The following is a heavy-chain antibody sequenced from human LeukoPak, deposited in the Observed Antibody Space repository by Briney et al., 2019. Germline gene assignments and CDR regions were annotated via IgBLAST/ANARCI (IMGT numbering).Heavy chain of an antibody. CDR3: ARDRSWAIFGVVIMYYFGY. V-gene: IGHV1-2*02. Sequence: GASVKVSCKASGYTFTGYYMHWVRQAPGQGLEWMGWINPNSGGTNYAQKFQGRVTMTRDTSISTAYMELSRLRSDDTAVYYCARDRSWAIFGVVIMYYFGYWGQGTLVTVSS. D-gene: IGHD3-3*01. CDR1: GYTFTGYY. CDR2: INPNSGGT. J-gene: IGHJ4*02.